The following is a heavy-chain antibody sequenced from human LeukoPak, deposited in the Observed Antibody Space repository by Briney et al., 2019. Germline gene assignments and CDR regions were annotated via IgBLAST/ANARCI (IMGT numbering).Heavy chain of an antibody. CDR1: GGSFSSTTYY. V-gene: IGHV4-39*01. D-gene: IGHD3-22*01. CDR3: ARQYYDSSGYYPWYFDY. Sequence: SETLSLTCTVSGGSFSSTTYYWGWIRQPPGKGLEWIGSVYYSGSTYYNQSLKSRVTISVDTSKNQFSLKLTSVTAADTAVYYCARQYYDSSGYYPWYFDYWGQGTLVTVSS. CDR2: VYYSGST. J-gene: IGHJ4*02.